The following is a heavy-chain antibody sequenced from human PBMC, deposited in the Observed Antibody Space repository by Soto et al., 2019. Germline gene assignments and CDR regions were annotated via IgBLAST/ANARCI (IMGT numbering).Heavy chain of an antibody. CDR2: IYSGDST. CDR3: ARDSRSYSGNYYGMDV. Sequence: EVQLVESGGGLVQPGGSLRLSCAASGFTVSSNYMSWVRQAPGKGLEWVSVIYSGDSTYYADSVRGRFTISRDNSKNTVYLQMNSLGAEDTAVYYCARDSRSYSGNYYGMDVWCQGTTVTVSS. D-gene: IGHD1-26*01. CDR1: GFTVSSNY. J-gene: IGHJ6*02. V-gene: IGHV3-66*01.